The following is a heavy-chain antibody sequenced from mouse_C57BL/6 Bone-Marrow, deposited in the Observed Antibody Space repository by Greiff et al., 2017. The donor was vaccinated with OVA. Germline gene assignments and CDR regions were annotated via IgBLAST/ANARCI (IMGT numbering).Heavy chain of an antibody. D-gene: IGHD1-1*01. J-gene: IGHJ1*03. V-gene: IGHV1-52*01. CDR2: IDPSDSET. CDR3: ARDWGTTVVWYFDV. Sequence: QVQLQQPGAELVRPGSSVKLSCKASGYTFTSYWMHWVKQRPIQGLEWIGNIDPSDSETHYNQKFKDKATLTVDKSSSTAYMQLSSLTSEDSAVYYCARDWGTTVVWYFDVWGTGTTVTVSS. CDR1: GYTFTSYW.